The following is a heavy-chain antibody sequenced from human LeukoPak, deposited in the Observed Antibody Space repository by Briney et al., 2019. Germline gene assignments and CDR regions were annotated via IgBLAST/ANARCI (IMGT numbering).Heavy chain of an antibody. J-gene: IGHJ2*01. V-gene: IGHV3-53*01. D-gene: IGHD5-12*01. CDR3: ARDRWLHRLYFDL. CDR1: GFIVSSNY. CDR2: IYSGGTT. Sequence: GGSLRLFCAASGFIVSSNYMSWVRQAPGKGLEWVSIIYSGGTTYYADSVKGRFTISRDNAKNSLYLQMNSLRAEDTAVYYCARDRWLHRLYFDLWGRGTLVTVSS.